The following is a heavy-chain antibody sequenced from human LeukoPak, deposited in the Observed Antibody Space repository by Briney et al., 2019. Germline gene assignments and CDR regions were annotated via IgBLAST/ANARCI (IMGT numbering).Heavy chain of an antibody. J-gene: IGHJ4*02. CDR2: ISWNSGSI. Sequence: GGSLRLSCAASGFTFDDYAMHWVRQAPGKGLEWVSGISWNSGSIGYADSVKGRFTISRDNAKNSLYLQMNSLRAEDTTLYYCAKEDGYYYDSSGYSPLDYWGQGTLVTVSS. CDR1: GFTFDDYA. D-gene: IGHD3-22*01. CDR3: AKEDGYYYDSSGYSPLDY. V-gene: IGHV3-9*01.